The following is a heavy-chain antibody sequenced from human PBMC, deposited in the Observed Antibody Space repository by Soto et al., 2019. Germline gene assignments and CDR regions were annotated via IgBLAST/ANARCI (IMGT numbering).Heavy chain of an antibody. V-gene: IGHV3-64D*06. D-gene: IGHD2-21*02. CDR3: VKEAYCGADCYSPEYFQH. CDR1: GFTFSSYA. J-gene: IGHJ1*01. Sequence: GGSLRLSCSASGFTFSSYAMHWVRQAPGKGLEYVSAISSNGGSTYYADSVKGRFTISRDNSKNTLYLQMSSLRAEDTAVYYCVKEAYCGADCYSPEYFQHWGQGTLVTVSS. CDR2: ISSNGGST.